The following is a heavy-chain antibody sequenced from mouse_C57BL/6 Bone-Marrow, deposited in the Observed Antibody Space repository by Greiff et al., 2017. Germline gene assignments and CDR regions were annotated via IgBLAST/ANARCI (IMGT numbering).Heavy chain of an antibody. Sequence: QVQLMESGAELVRPGTSVKMSCKASGYTFTNYWIGWAKQRPGHGLEWIGDIYTGGGYNNYNEKFTGKATLTADKSYSTSYMQFSSLTSEDSAIYYCARSDGYHAVWYFDVWGTGTTVTVSS. V-gene: IGHV1-63*01. J-gene: IGHJ1*03. D-gene: IGHD2-3*01. CDR3: ARSDGYHAVWYFDV. CDR1: GYTFTNYW. CDR2: IYTGGGYN.